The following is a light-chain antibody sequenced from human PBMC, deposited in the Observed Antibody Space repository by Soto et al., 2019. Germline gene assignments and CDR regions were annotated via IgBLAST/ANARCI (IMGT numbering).Light chain of an antibody. CDR3: QHYNHWPQIS. CDR2: GAS. V-gene: IGKV3-20*01. Sequence: EIVLTQSPGTLSLFPGERATLSCRASQSVSSSSLAWYQQKPGQAPRLLISGASSRAADIPDRFSGSGSGTEFTLTISSLQSEDSALYYCQHYNHWPQISFGGGTKVDI. CDR1: QSVSSSS. J-gene: IGKJ4*01.